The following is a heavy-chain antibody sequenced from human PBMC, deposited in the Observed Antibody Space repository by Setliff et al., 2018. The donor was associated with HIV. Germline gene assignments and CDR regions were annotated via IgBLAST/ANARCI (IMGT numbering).Heavy chain of an antibody. D-gene: IGHD6-6*01. CDR3: VMFSSSSG. CDR2: INADGTNT. J-gene: IGHJ4*02. V-gene: IGHV3-74*01. CDR1: GFTFSSYW. Sequence: GGSLRLSCSASGFTFSSYWMHWVRQVPGKGLVWVSRINADGTNTTYADSVKGRFIMSRDNAKNILYLQLNSLRPEDTAVYYCVMFSSSSGWGQGTQVTVSS.